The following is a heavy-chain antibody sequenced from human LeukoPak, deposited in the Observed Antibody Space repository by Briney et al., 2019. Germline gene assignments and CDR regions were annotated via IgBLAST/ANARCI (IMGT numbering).Heavy chain of an antibody. V-gene: IGHV3-23*01. J-gene: IGHJ4*02. CDR3: AKSFDFSNGHSPILTPFDS. Sequence: GGSLRLSCAASGFTFSSSAMSWVRQAPGKGLEWVSSISARGISTYYADSVKGRFTISRDNSKNALYLQMNSLRGDDIGVYYCAKSFDFSNGHSPILTPFDSWGQGTLVSVSS. D-gene: IGHD3-3*01. CDR1: GFTFSSSA. CDR2: ISARGIST.